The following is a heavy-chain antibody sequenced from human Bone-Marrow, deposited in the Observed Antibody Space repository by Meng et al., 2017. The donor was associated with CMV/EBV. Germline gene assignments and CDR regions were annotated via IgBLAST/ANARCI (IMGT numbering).Heavy chain of an antibody. D-gene: IGHD2-2*01. CDR2: IIPILGIA. CDR3: ARCVRTSCRPNWFDP. J-gene: IGHJ5*02. CDR1: GGTFSSYA. Sequence: SVKVSCKASGGTFSSYAISWVRQAPGQGLEWMGGIIPILGIANYAQKFQGRVTITADKSTSTAYMELSSLRSEDTAVYYCARCVRTSCRPNWFDPWGQGTLVTVSS. V-gene: IGHV1-69*10.